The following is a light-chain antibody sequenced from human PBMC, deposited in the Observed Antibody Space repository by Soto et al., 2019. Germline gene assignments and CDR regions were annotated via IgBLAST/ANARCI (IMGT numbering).Light chain of an antibody. CDR3: QQYYDWPWT. J-gene: IGKJ1*01. V-gene: IGKV3-15*01. CDR2: GAS. Sequence: EKVMTQSPGSLSVSPGERAALSCRASQSVGSNLAWYQRKPGQAPRLLIYGASTRATGIPSRFSGSGSGTGFTLTISSLQSEDFAVYYCQQYYDWPWTFGQGTTVEIK. CDR1: QSVGSN.